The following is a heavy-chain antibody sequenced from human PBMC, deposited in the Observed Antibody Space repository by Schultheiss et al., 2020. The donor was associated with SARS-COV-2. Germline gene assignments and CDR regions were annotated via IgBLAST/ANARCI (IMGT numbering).Heavy chain of an antibody. CDR1: GFTFSSYA. J-gene: IGHJ4*02. CDR2: ISYDGSNK. CDR3: AKKTPGTNPFDF. D-gene: IGHD3-10*01. V-gene: IGHV3-30-3*02. Sequence: GGSLRLSCAASGFTFSSYAMHWVRQAPGKGLEWVAVISYDGSNKYYADSVKGRFTISRDNSKSTLYLQMNSLRAEDTAVYYCAKKTPGTNPFDFWGQGNLVTVSS.